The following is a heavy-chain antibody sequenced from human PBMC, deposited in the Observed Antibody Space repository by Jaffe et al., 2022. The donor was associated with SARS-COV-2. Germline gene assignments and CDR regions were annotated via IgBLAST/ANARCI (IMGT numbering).Heavy chain of an antibody. CDR3: AKGGGHMIVVVMTWFDP. D-gene: IGHD3-22*01. CDR1: GFTFSSYA. CDR2: ISGSGGST. J-gene: IGHJ5*02. V-gene: IGHV3-23*01. Sequence: EVQLLESGGGLVQPGGSLRLSCAASGFTFSSYAMSWVRQAPGKGLEWVSAISGSGGSTYYADSVKGRFTISRDNSKNTLYLQMNSLRAEDTAVYYCAKGGGHMIVVVMTWFDPWGQGTLVTVSS.